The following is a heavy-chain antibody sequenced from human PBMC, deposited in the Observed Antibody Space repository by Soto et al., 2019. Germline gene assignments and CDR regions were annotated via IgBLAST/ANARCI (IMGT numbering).Heavy chain of an antibody. Sequence: SETLSLTCTVSGGSISSGDYYWSWIRQPPGKGLEWIGYIYYSGSTYYNPSLKSRVTISVDTSKNQFSLKLSSVTAADTAVYYCARSTGAAAALDYWGQGTLVTVSS. J-gene: IGHJ4*02. CDR2: IYYSGST. V-gene: IGHV4-30-4*01. CDR3: ARSTGAAAALDY. D-gene: IGHD6-13*01. CDR1: GGSISSGDYY.